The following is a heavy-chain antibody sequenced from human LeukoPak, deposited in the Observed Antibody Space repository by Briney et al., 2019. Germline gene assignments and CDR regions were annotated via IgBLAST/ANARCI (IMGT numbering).Heavy chain of an antibody. D-gene: IGHD4-17*01. J-gene: IGHJ4*02. V-gene: IGHV3-30*09. CDR2: ISSDGNSK. CDR3: AKDQGDYGEWNY. CDR1: GFSFSSYS. Sequence: GGSLRLSCAASGFSFSSYSIHWVRQAPGKGLEWVAVISSDGNSKNFALSVKGRFAISRDNSKNTLYLQMNSLRAEDTAVYYCAKDQGDYGEWNYWGQGTLVTVSS.